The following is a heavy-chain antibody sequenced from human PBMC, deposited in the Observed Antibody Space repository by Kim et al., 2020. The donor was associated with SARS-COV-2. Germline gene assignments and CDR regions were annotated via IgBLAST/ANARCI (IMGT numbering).Heavy chain of an antibody. Sequence: GESLKISCKGSGYSFTSYWIGWVRQMPGKGLEWIGIIYPGDSDTRYSPSFQGQVTISADKSISTAYLQWSSLKASDTAMYYCARLGYYGSGSPNWFDPWGQGTLVTVSS. D-gene: IGHD3-10*01. V-gene: IGHV5-51*01. CDR1: GYSFTSYW. J-gene: IGHJ5*02. CDR3: ARLGYYGSGSPNWFDP. CDR2: IYPGDSDT.